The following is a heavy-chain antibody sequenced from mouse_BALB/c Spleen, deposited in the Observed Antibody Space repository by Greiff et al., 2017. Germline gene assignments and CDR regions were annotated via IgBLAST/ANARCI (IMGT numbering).Heavy chain of an antibody. V-gene: IGHV1S81*02. Sequence: QVQLQQSGAELVKPGASVKLSCKASGYTFTSYYMYWVKQRPGQGLEWIGEINPSNGGTNVNEKFKSKATLTVDKSSSTAYMKLSSLTSEDSAVYYCTRGEDWGQGTLVTVSA. J-gene: IGHJ3*01. CDR2: INPSNGGT. CDR3: TRGED. CDR1: GYTFTSYY.